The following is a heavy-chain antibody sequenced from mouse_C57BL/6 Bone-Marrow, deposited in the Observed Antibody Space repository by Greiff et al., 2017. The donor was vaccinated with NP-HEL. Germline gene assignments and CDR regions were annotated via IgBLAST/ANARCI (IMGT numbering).Heavy chain of an antibody. CDR3: TRNGDSNYVDY. D-gene: IGHD2-5*01. CDR1: GYTFTDYE. V-gene: IGHV1-15*01. Sequence: VQLQQSGAELVRPGASVTLSCKASGYTFTDYEMHWVKQTPVHGLEWIGAIDPETGGTAYNQKFKGKAILTADKSSSTAYMELRSLTSEDSAVYYCTRNGDSNYVDYWGQGTTLTVSS. CDR2: IDPETGGT. J-gene: IGHJ2*01.